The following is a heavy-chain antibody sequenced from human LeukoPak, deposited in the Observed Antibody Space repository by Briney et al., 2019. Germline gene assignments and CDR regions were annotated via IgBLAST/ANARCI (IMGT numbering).Heavy chain of an antibody. J-gene: IGHJ4*02. D-gene: IGHD5-24*01. CDR1: GFTFDDYA. CDR2: ISGDGGST. V-gene: IGHV3-43*02. CDR3: AGRRDGYNPGDFFDY. Sequence: GGSLRLSCAASGFTFDDYAMHWVRQAPGKGLEWVSLISGDGGSTYYADSVKGRFTISRDNSKNTLYLQMNSLRAEDTAVYYCAGRRDGYNPGDFFDYWGQGTLVTVSS.